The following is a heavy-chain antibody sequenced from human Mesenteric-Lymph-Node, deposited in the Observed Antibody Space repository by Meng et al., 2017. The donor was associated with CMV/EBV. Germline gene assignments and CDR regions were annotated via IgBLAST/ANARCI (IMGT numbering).Heavy chain of an antibody. Sequence: GGSLRLSCAASGFTFSSYSMNWVRQAPGKGLEWVAVISYDGSNKYYADSVKGRFTISRDNSKNTLYLQMNSLRAEDTAVYYCARDTGYYDFWSGHSANWFDPWGQGTLVTVSS. CDR1: GFTFSSYS. D-gene: IGHD3-3*01. V-gene: IGHV3-30*03. CDR3: ARDTGYYDFWSGHSANWFDP. J-gene: IGHJ5*02. CDR2: ISYDGSNK.